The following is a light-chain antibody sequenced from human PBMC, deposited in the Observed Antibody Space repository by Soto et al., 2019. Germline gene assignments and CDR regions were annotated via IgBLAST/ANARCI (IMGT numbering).Light chain of an antibody. V-gene: IGLV2-14*01. CDR1: SSDVGDNNY. CDR2: DVT. J-gene: IGLJ1*01. CDR3: SSYTRSSTLYV. Sequence: QSALTQPASVSGSPGQSITISCTGTSSDVGDNNYVSWYQQHPDKAPKLMIYDVTHRPSGISNRFSGSKSGNTASLTISGLQAEDEADYYCSSYTRSSTLYVFGTGTKLTVL.